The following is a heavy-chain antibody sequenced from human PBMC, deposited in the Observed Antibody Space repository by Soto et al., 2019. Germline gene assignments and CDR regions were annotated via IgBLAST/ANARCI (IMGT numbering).Heavy chain of an antibody. Sequence: PGGSLRLSCAASGFTIDDYAMHWVRQAPGKGLEWVSGISWNSGSIYYADSVKGRFTISRDNSKNTLYLQMNSLRAEDTAVYYCAKGGHRWLQPYDAFDIWGQGTMVTVSS. CDR1: GFTIDDYA. J-gene: IGHJ3*02. CDR2: ISWNSGSI. D-gene: IGHD5-12*01. CDR3: AKGGHRWLQPYDAFDI. V-gene: IGHV3-9*01.